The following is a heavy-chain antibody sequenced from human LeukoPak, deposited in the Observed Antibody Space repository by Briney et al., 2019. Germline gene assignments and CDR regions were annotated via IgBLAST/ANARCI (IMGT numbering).Heavy chain of an antibody. D-gene: IGHD3-10*01. CDR2: IYTSGST. J-gene: IGHJ6*03. V-gene: IGHV4-4*07. Sequence: SETLSLTCTVSGGSISSYYWSWIRQPAGTGLEWIGRIYTSGSTNYNPSLKSRVTMSVDTSKNQFSLKLSSVTAADTAVYYCARDLLDYYGSGSYFHYYYYMDVWGKGTTVTISS. CDR3: ARDLLDYYGSGSYFHYYYYMDV. CDR1: GGSISSYY.